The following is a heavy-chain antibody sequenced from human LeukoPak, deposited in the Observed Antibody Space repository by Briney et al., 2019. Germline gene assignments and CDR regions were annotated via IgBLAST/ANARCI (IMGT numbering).Heavy chain of an antibody. J-gene: IGHJ4*02. Sequence: PGGSLRLSCAASGFTFRDYGIHWVRQAPGKGLEWVAFIRSDESEDFYADSVKGRFTISRDTSRNTLNLQMNSLRAEDTAVYYCVKVTLRGIYNSDFDSWGQGTLVTVSS. CDR3: VKVTLRGIYNSDFDS. CDR1: GFTFRDYG. CDR2: IRSDESED. V-gene: IGHV3-30*02. D-gene: IGHD1-20*01.